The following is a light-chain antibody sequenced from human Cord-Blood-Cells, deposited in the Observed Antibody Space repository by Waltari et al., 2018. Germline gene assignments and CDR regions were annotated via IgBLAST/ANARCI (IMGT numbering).Light chain of an antibody. V-gene: IGKV1-5*01. CDR3: QQYNSYSRT. Sequence: DIQMPQSPSTLSASVGDRVTITCRASHSISSWLAWYQQKPRKAPKLLIYDASSVESGVPSMCSGSGSGTEFTLTSSSLQPDDFATYYCQQYNSYSRTFGQGTKVEIK. CDR2: DAS. J-gene: IGKJ1*01. CDR1: HSISSW.